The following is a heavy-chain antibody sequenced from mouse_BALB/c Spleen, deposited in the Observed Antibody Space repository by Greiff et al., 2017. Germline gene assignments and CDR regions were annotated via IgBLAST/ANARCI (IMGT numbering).Heavy chain of an antibody. CDR1: GFSLTSYG. D-gene: IGHD2-14*01. J-gene: IGHJ4*01. CDR2: IWSGGST. V-gene: IGHV2-2*02. CDR3: ARNWVRRGYYAMDY. Sequence: VQLQQSGPGLVQPSQSLSITCTVSGFSLTSYGVHWVRQSPGKGLEWLGVIWSGGSTDYNAAFISRLSISKDNSKSQVFFKMNSLQANDTAIYYCARNWVRRGYYAMDYWGQGTSVTVSS.